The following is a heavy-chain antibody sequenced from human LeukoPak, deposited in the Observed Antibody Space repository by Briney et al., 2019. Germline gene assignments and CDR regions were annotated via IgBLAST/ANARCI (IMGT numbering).Heavy chain of an antibody. J-gene: IGHJ1*01. CDR1: GYTFTNYA. D-gene: IGHD6-13*01. Sequence: ASVKVSCKASGYTFTNYAITWVRQAPGQGLEWMGWIGDYNGNTHYAQKFQGRVTMTTDTSTSTAYLELRSLRSDDTAVHYCARGVPAVGRSYGEFFQHWGQGTLSPSPQ. CDR3: ARGVPAVGRSYGEFFQH. CDR2: IGDYNGNT. V-gene: IGHV1-18*01.